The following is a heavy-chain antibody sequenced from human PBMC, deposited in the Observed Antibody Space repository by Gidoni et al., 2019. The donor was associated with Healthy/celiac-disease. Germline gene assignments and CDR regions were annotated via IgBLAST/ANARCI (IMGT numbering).Heavy chain of an antibody. J-gene: IGHJ6*03. D-gene: IGHD6-19*01. CDR2: IYYSGRT. CDR3: ARQVAGYMDV. CDR1: GGSISSSSYY. Sequence: QLQLQESGPGLVKPSETLSLTCTVSGGSISSSSYYWGWIRQPPGKGLEWIGSIYYSGRTYYNPSLKSRVTISVDTSKNQFSLKLSSVTAADTAVYYCARQVAGYMDVWGKGTTVTVSS. V-gene: IGHV4-39*01.